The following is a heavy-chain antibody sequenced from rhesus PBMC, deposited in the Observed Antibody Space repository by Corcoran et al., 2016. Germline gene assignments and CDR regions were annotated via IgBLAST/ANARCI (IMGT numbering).Heavy chain of an antibody. CDR1: GGSISSGYYY. CDR2: ITYSGST. J-gene: IGHJ4*01. V-gene: IGHV4-122*02. Sequence: QVQLQESGPGLVKPSETLSLTCAVSGGSISSGYYYWSWIRQPPGKGLEWIGYITYSGSTSYNPTLKSRVNISRDTSKNQCSLKLSSVTAADTAVYYCARGRGSSYVDYWGQGVLVTVSS. D-gene: IGHD4-29*01. CDR3: ARGRGSSYVDY.